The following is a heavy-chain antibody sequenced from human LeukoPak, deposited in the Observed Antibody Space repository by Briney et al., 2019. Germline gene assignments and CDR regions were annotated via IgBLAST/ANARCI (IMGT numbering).Heavy chain of an antibody. Sequence: GGSLRLSCAASGFTFSSYAMHWVRQAPGKGLEWVAVISYDGSNKYYADSVKGRFTISRDNSKNTLYVQMNSLRAEDTAVYYCARDFRHILDYWGQGTLVTVSS. CDR3: ARDFRHILDY. CDR2: ISYDGSNK. CDR1: GFTFSSYA. J-gene: IGHJ4*02. V-gene: IGHV3-30*04. D-gene: IGHD3-10*01.